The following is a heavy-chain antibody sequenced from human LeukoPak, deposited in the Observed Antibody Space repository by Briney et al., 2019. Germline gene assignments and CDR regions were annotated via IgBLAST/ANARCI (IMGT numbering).Heavy chain of an antibody. CDR2: ISSSSSYI. D-gene: IGHD3-3*01. CDR3: ARDDHFDYDFWSGYFSSGFEEKYYFDY. V-gene: IGHV3-21*01. J-gene: IGHJ4*02. CDR1: GFTFSSYS. Sequence: GGSLRLSCAASGFTFSSYSMNWVRQAPRKGLEWVSSISSSSSYIYYADSVKGRFTISRDNAKNSLYLQMNSLRDEDTAVYYCARDDHFDYDFWSGYFSSGFEEKYYFDYWGQGTLVTVSS.